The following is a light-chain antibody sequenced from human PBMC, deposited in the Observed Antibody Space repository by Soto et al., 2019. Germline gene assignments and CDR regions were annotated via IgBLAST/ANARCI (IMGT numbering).Light chain of an antibody. J-gene: IGKJ1*01. V-gene: IGKV3-20*01. CDR2: RGS. CDR3: QDYVTSAPWT. Sequence: EVVLTQSPGTLSLSPGERATLSCRASQNIRGNELAWYQQKPGQAPRLLIYRGSSRATGIPDRFSGRGSGPDFTLTISRLEPEDFAVYYCQDYVTSAPWTFGQGTKVQIK. CDR1: QNIRGNE.